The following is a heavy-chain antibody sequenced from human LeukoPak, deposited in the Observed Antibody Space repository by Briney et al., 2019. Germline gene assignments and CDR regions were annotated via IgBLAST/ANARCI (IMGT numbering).Heavy chain of an antibody. D-gene: IGHD6-13*01. Sequence: PSETLSLTCTVSGGSISSGDYYWSWIRQPPGKGLEWIGYIYYSGSTNYNPSLKSRVTISVDTSKNQFSLKLSSVTAADTAVYYCARTRAAAGTSGMDVWGQGTTVTVSS. J-gene: IGHJ6*02. CDR1: GGSISSGDYY. CDR3: ARTRAAAGTSGMDV. CDR2: IYYSGST. V-gene: IGHV4-61*08.